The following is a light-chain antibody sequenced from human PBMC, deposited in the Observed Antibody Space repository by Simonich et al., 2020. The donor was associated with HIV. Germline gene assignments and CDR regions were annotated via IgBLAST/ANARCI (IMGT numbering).Light chain of an antibody. V-gene: IGKV4-1*01. CDR1: QSVLYRSNNKEY. CDR3: HQYNNWPRWT. J-gene: IGKJ1*01. Sequence: DIVMTQSPDSLAVSLGERATINCKSSQSVLYRSNNKEYLVWYQQKPGQPPKLLIYWASTRESGVPDRFSGSGSGTEFTLTISSMQSEDFAVYYCHQYNNWPRWTFGQGTKVEIK. CDR2: WAS.